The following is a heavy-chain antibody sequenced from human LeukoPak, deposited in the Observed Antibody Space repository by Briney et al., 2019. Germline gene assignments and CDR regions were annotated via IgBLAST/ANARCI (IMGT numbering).Heavy chain of an antibody. D-gene: IGHD3-16*02. J-gene: IGHJ4*02. CDR1: GYTFTGYY. CDR2: INPNSGGT. CDR3: ARGAPDYVWGSYRQDLDY. Sequence: ASVKVSCRASGYTFTGYYMHWVRQAPGQGLEWMGWINPNSGGTNYAQKFQGRVTMTRDTSISTAYMELSRLRSDDTAVYYCARGAPDYVWGSYRQDLDYWGQGTLVTVFS. V-gene: IGHV1-2*02.